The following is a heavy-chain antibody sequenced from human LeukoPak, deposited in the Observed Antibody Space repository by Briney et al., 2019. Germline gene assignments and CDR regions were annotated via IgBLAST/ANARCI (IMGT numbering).Heavy chain of an antibody. V-gene: IGHV3-30-3*01. CDR3: ARGGYSYGDRHDY. CDR1: GFTFSKYD. Sequence: GGSLRLSCVASGFTFSKYDVHWVRQAPGKGLEWVAVIAYDGNNKIYADSVKGRFTISRDNSKNSLYLEMNSLRAEDTAVYYCARGGYSYGDRHDYWGQGTLVTVSS. CDR2: IAYDGNNK. J-gene: IGHJ4*02. D-gene: IGHD5-18*01.